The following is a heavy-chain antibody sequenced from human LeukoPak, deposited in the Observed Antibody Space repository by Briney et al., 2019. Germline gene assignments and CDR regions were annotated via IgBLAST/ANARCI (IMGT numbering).Heavy chain of an antibody. CDR2: INPNSGGT. CDR3: ARTGGGYDFWSGYYTHTRGLNWFDP. Sequence: ASVKVSCKASGYTFTGYYMHLVRQAPGQGLEWMGWINPNSGGTNYAQKFQGRVTMTRDTSISTAYMELSRLRSDDTAVYYCARTGGGYDFWSGYYTHTRGLNWFDPWGQGTLVTVSS. D-gene: IGHD3-3*01. V-gene: IGHV1-2*02. J-gene: IGHJ5*02. CDR1: GYTFTGYY.